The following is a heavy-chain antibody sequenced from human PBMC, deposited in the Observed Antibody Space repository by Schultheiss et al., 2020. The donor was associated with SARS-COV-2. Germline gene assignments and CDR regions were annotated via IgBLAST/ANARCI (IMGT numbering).Heavy chain of an antibody. V-gene: IGHV3-23*01. Sequence: GGSLRLSCAASGFTFSSYAMSWVRQAPGKGLEWVSAISGSGGSTYYADSVKGRFTISRDNSKNTLYLQMNSLRAEDTAVYYCARGRQGGGRRDGYNYRSLYYFDYWGQGTLVTVSS. D-gene: IGHD5-24*01. J-gene: IGHJ4*02. CDR1: GFTFSSYA. CDR2: ISGSGGST. CDR3: ARGRQGGGRRDGYNYRSLYYFDY.